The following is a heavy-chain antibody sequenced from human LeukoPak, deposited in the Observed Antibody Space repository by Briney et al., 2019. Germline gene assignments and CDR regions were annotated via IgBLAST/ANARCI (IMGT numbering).Heavy chain of an antibody. Sequence: SGTLSLTCAVSGGSISSGNWWSWVRQPPVKGLVWNGEMYDSGSTNYNPSLKSRVTISIDKSKNQFSLKLSSVTAADTAVYYCARGAQLAPNGVGFDYWGQGALVTVSS. CDR3: ARGAQLAPNGVGFDY. J-gene: IGHJ4*02. V-gene: IGHV4-4*02. CDR1: GGSISSGNW. D-gene: IGHD6-13*01. CDR2: MYDSGST.